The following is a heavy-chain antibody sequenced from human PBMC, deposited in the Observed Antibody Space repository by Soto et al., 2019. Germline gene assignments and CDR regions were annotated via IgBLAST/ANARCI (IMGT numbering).Heavy chain of an antibody. V-gene: IGHV4-59*08. Sequence: QVQLQESGPALVKPSETLSLTCTVSGGSISSYYWSWIRQPPGKGLEWIGYIYYGGSTNSNPSLTRRVTLAVDTSKNQLSLELRSVTAADTAVYYCARFNWYFALWGRGTLVTVSS. CDR2: IYYGGST. CDR1: GGSISSYY. J-gene: IGHJ2*01. CDR3: ARFNWYFAL.